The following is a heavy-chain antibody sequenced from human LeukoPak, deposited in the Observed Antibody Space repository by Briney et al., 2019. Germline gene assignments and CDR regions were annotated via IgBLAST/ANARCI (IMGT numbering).Heavy chain of an antibody. CDR3: AKNPRITIFGVATFDY. V-gene: IGHV3-23*01. Sequence: GGSLRLSCAASGFTFSSYAMSWVRQAPGKGLDWVSAISGSGGSTYYADSVKGRFTISRDNSKNTLYLQMNSLRAEDTAVYYCAKNPRITIFGVATFDYWGQGTLVTVSS. CDR2: ISGSGGST. J-gene: IGHJ4*02. CDR1: GFTFSSYA. D-gene: IGHD3-3*01.